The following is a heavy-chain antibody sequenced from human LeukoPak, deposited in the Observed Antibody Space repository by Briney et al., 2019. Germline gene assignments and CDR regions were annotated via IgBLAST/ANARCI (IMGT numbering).Heavy chain of an antibody. J-gene: IGHJ4*02. Sequence: GGSLRLSCAASGFTFSSYGMHWVRQAPGKGLEWVAFIRYDGSNKYYADSVKGRFTISRDNSKNTLYLQMSSLRAEDTAVYYCASLYYGDYDYWGQGTLVTVSS. V-gene: IGHV3-30*02. CDR3: ASLYYGDYDY. CDR2: IRYDGSNK. D-gene: IGHD4-17*01. CDR1: GFTFSSYG.